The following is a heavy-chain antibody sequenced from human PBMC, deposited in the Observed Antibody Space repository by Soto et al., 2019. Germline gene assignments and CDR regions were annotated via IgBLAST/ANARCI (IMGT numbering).Heavy chain of an antibody. Sequence: ASVKVSCKASGYTFTSYGISWVRQAPGQGLEWMGWISAYNGNTNYAQKLQGRVTMTTDTSTSTAYMELRSLRSEDTAVYYCAVMTTVTTLDYWGQGTLVTVSS. CDR3: AVMTTVTTLDY. V-gene: IGHV1-18*01. J-gene: IGHJ4*02. CDR2: ISAYNGNT. D-gene: IGHD4-17*01. CDR1: GYTFTSYG.